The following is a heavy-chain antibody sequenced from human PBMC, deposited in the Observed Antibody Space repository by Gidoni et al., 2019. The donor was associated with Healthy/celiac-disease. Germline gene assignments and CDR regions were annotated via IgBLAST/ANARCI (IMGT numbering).Heavy chain of an antibody. CDR2: IYYSGST. D-gene: IGHD4-17*01. CDR1: GGSISSGDYY. CDR3: ALPFYGDHDAFDI. J-gene: IGHJ3*02. Sequence: QVQLQEPGPGLLKPSQPLSLTCTFCGGSISSGDYYWSWIRQPPGKGLEWIGYIYYSGSTYYNPSLKSRVTISVDTSKNQFSLKLSSVTAADTAVYYCALPFYGDHDAFDIWGQGTMVTVSS. V-gene: IGHV4-30-4*01.